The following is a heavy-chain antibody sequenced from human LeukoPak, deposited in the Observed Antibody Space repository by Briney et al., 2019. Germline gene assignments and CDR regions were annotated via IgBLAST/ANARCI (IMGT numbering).Heavy chain of an antibody. J-gene: IGHJ4*02. D-gene: IGHD1-26*01. CDR1: GDSVSSNSAA. CDR2: TYYRSKWYN. CDR3: ARAPKGVGANKGRRGTFDY. V-gene: IGHV6-1*01. Sequence: SQTLSLTSAISGDSVSSNSAAWNWIRQSPSRGLEWLGRTYYRSKWYNDYAVSVKSRITVNPDTSKNQFSLKLSSVTAADTAVYYCARAPKGVGANKGRRGTFDYWGQGTLVTVSS.